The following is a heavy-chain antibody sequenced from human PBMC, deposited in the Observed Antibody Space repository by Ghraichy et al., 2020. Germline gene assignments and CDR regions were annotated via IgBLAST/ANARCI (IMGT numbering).Heavy chain of an antibody. D-gene: IGHD3-16*02. Sequence: LSLTCAAFGFTFSNYWMTWVRQAPGRGLEWVANIKQDGSEKYYVDSVKGRFTISRHNAKNLLFLQMNSLRAEDTAVYYCASGVLSYDYVWGSYPLDSWGQGTLVTVSS. V-gene: IGHV3-7*01. CDR3: ASGVLSYDYVWGSYPLDS. CDR1: GFTFSNYW. CDR2: IKQDGSEK. J-gene: IGHJ4*02.